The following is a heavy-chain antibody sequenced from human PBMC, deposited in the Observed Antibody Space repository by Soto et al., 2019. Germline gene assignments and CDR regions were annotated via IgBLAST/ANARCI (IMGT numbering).Heavy chain of an antibody. D-gene: IGHD2-15*01. CDR2: INPNTGGT. CDR3: ARVRGDIVVAVAPTKYYYSGMDV. V-gene: IGHV1-2*02. Sequence: QVQVEQSGAEVKKPGASVKVSCKASGYVFNGYYMHWVRQAPGQGLEWMGWINPNTGGTKYAQKFQGRVTMTRDTATSTAYMELSRLTSDDTAVYYCARVRGDIVVAVAPTKYYYSGMDVWGQGTTITVSS. CDR1: GYVFNGYY. J-gene: IGHJ6*02.